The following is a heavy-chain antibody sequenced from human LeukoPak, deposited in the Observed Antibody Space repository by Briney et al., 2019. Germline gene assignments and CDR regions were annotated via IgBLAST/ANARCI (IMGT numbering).Heavy chain of an antibody. CDR3: ARELPHFGVLENAFDI. V-gene: IGHV1-69*01. J-gene: IGHJ3*02. CDR2: IIPIFGTA. Sequence: SVKLSCKASGGTFSIYAISWVRQAPGQGLEWMGGIIPIFGTANYAQKFQGRVTITADESTSTAYMELSSLRSEDTAVYYCARELPHFGVLENAFDIWGQGTMVTVSS. CDR1: GGTFSIYA. D-gene: IGHD3-3*01.